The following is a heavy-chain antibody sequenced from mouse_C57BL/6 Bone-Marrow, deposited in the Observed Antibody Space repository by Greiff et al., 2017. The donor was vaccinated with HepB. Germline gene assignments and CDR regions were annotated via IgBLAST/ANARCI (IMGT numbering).Heavy chain of an antibody. D-gene: IGHD1-1*01. CDR1: GFTFSDYG. J-gene: IGHJ2*01. CDR3: ATTYYYGSRSFDY. V-gene: IGHV5-17*01. Sequence: EVKLVESGGGLVKPGGSLKLSCAASGFTFSDYGMHWVRQAPEKGLEWVAYISSGSSTIYYADTVKGRFTISRDNAKNTLFLQMTSLRSEDTAMYYCATTYYYGSRSFDYWGQGTTLTVSS. CDR2: ISSGSSTI.